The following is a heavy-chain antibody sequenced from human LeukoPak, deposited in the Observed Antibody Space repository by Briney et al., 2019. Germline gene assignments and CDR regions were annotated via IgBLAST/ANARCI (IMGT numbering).Heavy chain of an antibody. CDR3: ASLVSGSFDC. CDR1: GGSIISYY. CDR2: IYSSGST. Sequence: SETLSLTCTVSGGSIISYYWSWIRQSPGKGLEWIGYIYSSGSTNYNPSLKSRVTISVDTSKNQFSLELSSVTAADAAVYYCASLVSGSFDCWGQGTLVTVSS. D-gene: IGHD6-19*01. J-gene: IGHJ4*02. V-gene: IGHV4-59*01.